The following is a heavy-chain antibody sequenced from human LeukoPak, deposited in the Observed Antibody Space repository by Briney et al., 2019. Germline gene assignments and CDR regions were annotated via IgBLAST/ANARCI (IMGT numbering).Heavy chain of an antibody. V-gene: IGHV1-2*02. J-gene: IGHJ6*03. CDR2: INPNSGGT. CDR3: ARAVGYSYGYYMDV. CDR1: GYTFTGYY. Sequence: GASVKVSCKASGYTFTGYYMHWVRQAPGQGLEWMGWINPNSGGTNYAQKFQGRVTMTRDTSISTAYMELSRLRSDDTAVYYCARAVGYSYGYYMDVWGKGTTVTISS. D-gene: IGHD5-18*01.